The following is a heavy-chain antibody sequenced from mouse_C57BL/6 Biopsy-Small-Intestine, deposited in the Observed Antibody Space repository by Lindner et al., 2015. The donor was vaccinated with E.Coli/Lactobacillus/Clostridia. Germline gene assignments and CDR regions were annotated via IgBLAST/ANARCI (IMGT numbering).Heavy chain of an antibody. CDR3: VGDGYSFDY. D-gene: IGHD2-3*01. Sequence: VQLQESGGGLVQPKGSLKLSCAASGFSFNTYAMNWVRQAPGKGLEWVARIRSKSNNYATYYADSVKDRFTISRDDSESMLYLQMNNLKTEDTAMYYCVGDGYSFDYWGQGTTLTVSS. V-gene: IGHV10-1*01. CDR1: GFSFNTYA. CDR2: IRSKSNNYAT. J-gene: IGHJ2*01.